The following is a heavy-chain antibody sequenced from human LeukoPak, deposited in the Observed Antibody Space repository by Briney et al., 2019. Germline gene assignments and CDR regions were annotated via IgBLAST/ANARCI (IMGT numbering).Heavy chain of an antibody. CDR3: AKDTGRVRGRSLGFDY. V-gene: IGHV4-59*01. J-gene: IGHJ4*02. CDR1: GGSISSYY. Sequence: SETLSLTCTVSGGSISSYYWSWIRQPPGKGLEWIGYIYYSGSTNYNPSLKSRVTISVDTSKNQFSLKLSSVTAAGTAVYYCAKDTGRVRGRSLGFDYWGQGTLVTVSS. D-gene: IGHD3-3*01. CDR2: IYYSGST.